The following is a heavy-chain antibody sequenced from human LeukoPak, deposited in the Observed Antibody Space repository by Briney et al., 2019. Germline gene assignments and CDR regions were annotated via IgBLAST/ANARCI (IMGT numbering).Heavy chain of an antibody. D-gene: IGHD3-22*01. Sequence: GGSLRLSCEASGFTFSSYAIRWVRQAPGTGLEWVSSIPGSGGTTYYADSVRGRFSISRDSSKNTVYLQMNSLRDEDTAVYYCARARPWDSSRSYYFGMDVWGHGTTVTVSS. CDR2: IPGSGGTT. CDR3: ARARPWDSSRSYYFGMDV. V-gene: IGHV3-23*01. J-gene: IGHJ6*02. CDR1: GFTFSSYA.